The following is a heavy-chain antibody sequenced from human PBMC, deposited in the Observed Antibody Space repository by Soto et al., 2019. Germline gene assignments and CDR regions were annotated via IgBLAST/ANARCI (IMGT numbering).Heavy chain of an antibody. D-gene: IGHD2-15*01. CDR2: ISYDGSNK. CDR3: AKETYSGPLDY. V-gene: IGHV3-30*18. Sequence: QVQLVESGGGVVQPGRSLRLSCAASGFTFSSYGMHWVRQAPGKGLEWVAVISYDGSNKYYADSVKGRFTISRDNSKNTLYPQMNSLRAEDTAVYYCAKETYSGPLDYWGQGTLVTVSS. J-gene: IGHJ4*02. CDR1: GFTFSSYG.